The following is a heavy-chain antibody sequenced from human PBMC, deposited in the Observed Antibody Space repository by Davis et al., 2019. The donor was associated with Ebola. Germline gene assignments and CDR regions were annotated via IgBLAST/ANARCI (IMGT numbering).Heavy chain of an antibody. CDR1: GFTFNTFA. CDR3: ARDSISGSDY. CDR2: ISGSGRTT. D-gene: IGHD5-12*01. V-gene: IGHV3-23*01. Sequence: GESLKISCTASGFTFNTFAMTWVRQGPGKGLEWVSTISGSGRTTDYGDSVEGRFSISRDNSNNTVSLLMSSLRDDDTGVYYCARDSISGSDYWGQGTLVVVSS. J-gene: IGHJ4*02.